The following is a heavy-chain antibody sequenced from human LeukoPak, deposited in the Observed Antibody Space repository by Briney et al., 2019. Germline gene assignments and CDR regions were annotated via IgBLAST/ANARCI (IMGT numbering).Heavy chain of an antibody. J-gene: IGHJ4*02. CDR2: INQDGSEK. D-gene: IGHD2-15*01. CDR1: SFTFSHYS. Sequence: AGGSLRLSCIASSFTFSHYSMNWVRQAPGKGLEWVANINQDGSEKYYVDSVKGRFTISRDNAKNSLYLQMNSLRAEDTAVYYCAKFVRDGWSKAPPRKYYFDYWGQGTLVTVSS. V-gene: IGHV3-7*03. CDR3: AKFVRDGWSKAPPRKYYFDY.